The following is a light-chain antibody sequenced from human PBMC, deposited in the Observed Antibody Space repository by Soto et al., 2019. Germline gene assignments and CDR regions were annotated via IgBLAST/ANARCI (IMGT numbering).Light chain of an antibody. Sequence: DVVMTQSPLSLSVTLGQPASISCRSSQTVVYGDGNTYLSWFQQRPGQSPRRLIYQVSNRDSGVPDRFSGSGSGTDFTLKISRVEAEDVRVYYCMHDTHCGTFGQGTKVEIK. V-gene: IGKV2-30*01. CDR3: MHDTHCGT. CDR2: QVS. CDR1: QTVVYGDGNTY. J-gene: IGKJ1*01.